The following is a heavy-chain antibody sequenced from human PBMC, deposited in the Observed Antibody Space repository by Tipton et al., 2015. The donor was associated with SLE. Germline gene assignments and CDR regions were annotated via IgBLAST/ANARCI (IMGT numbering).Heavy chain of an antibody. CDR1: GGSISSYY. CDR3: ARLRREQHLVRAGWL. CDR2: INHSGST. Sequence: TLSLTCTVSGGSISSYYWSWIRQPPGKGLEWIGEINHSGSTNYDPSLKSRVTISVDTSKNQFSLGLRSVTAADTAVYYCARLRREQHLVRAGWLWGQGTLVTVSS. D-gene: IGHD6-13*01. V-gene: IGHV4-34*01. J-gene: IGHJ4*02.